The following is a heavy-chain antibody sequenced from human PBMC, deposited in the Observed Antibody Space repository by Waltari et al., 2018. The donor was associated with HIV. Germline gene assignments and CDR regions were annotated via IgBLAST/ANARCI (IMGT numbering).Heavy chain of an antibody. CDR1: GFTFSSYN. Sequence: EVQLVESGGGLVKPGGSLRLSCAASGFTFSSYNMNWVRQAPGKGLEWVSFISSSSSYIYYADSVKGRFTISRDNAKISLNLQMNSLRAEDTAVYYCARDSLRGIGADGNWFDPWGQGTLVTVSS. D-gene: IGHD6-13*01. CDR3: ARDSLRGIGADGNWFDP. V-gene: IGHV3-21*01. J-gene: IGHJ5*02. CDR2: ISSSSSYI.